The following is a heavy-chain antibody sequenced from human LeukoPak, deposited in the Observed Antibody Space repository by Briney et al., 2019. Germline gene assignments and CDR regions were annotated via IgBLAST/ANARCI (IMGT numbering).Heavy chain of an antibody. CDR2: IYYSGST. Sequence: PSETLSLTCTLSGGSISSGGYYWSWIRQHPGKGLEWIGYIYYSGSTYYNPSLKSRVTISVDTSKNQFSLKLSSVTAADTAVYYCASWTSYGSSWFDPWGQGTLVTVSS. D-gene: IGHD5-24*01. J-gene: IGHJ5*02. V-gene: IGHV4-31*03. CDR1: GGSISSGGYY. CDR3: ASWTSYGSSWFDP.